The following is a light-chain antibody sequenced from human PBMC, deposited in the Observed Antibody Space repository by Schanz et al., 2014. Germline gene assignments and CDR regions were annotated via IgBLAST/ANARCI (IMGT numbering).Light chain of an antibody. V-gene: IGLV3-1*01. CDR3: QAWDSNTVV. CDR1: KLGDKY. CDR2: QDR. J-gene: IGLJ2*01. Sequence: SYELTQPPSVSVSPGQTARITCSGDKLGDKYACWYQQKPGQSPVLVIYQDRKRPSGIPERFSGSNSGNTATLTISGTQAMDEADYYCQAWDSNTVVFGGGTKLTVL.